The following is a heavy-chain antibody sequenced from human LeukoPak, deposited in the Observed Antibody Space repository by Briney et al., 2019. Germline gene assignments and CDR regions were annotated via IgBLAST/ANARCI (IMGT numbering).Heavy chain of an antibody. CDR2: MSVSGSTR. CDR3: ARVGAAAADFDY. CDR1: GFTFGQYY. Sequence: PGGSLRLSCAASGFTFGQYYMSWIRQAPGKGLELVAFMSVSGSTRDYADSVKGRFTISRDNSKNTLYLQMNSLRAEDTAVYYCARVGAAAADFDYWGQGTLVTVSS. V-gene: IGHV3-11*04. J-gene: IGHJ4*02. D-gene: IGHD6-13*01.